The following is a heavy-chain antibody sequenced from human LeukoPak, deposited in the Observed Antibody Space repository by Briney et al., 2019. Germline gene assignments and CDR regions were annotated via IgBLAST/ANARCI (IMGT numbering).Heavy chain of an antibody. D-gene: IGHD1-26*01. V-gene: IGHV1-2*02. CDR2: INPNSGGT. CDR3: ARDPSGWELPTDY. CDR1: GYTFTGCC. J-gene: IGHJ4*02. Sequence: ASVKVSCKASGYTFTGCCMHWVRQAPGQGLEWMGWINPNSGGTNYAQKFQGRVTMTRDTSISTAYMELSRLRSDDTAVYYCARDPSGWELPTDYWGQGTLVTVSS.